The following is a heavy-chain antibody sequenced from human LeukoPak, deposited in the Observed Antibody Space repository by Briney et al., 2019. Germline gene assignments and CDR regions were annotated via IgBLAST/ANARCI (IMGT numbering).Heavy chain of an antibody. Sequence: GGSLRLSCAASGFTFSSYWMSWVRQAPGKGLEWVANIKQDGSEKYYVDSVKGRFTISRDNAKNSLYLQMNSLRAEDTAVYYRATLRRTMIVVVREDYWGQGTLVTVSS. V-gene: IGHV3-7*03. J-gene: IGHJ4*02. CDR1: GFTFSSYW. D-gene: IGHD3-22*01. CDR3: ATLRRTMIVVVREDY. CDR2: IKQDGSEK.